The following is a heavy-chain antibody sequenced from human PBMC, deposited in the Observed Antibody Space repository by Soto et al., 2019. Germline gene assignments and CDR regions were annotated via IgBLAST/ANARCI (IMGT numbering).Heavy chain of an antibody. CDR2: INHSGST. J-gene: IGHJ4*02. CDR3: ARDRRLGVATTSVDY. V-gene: IGHV4-34*01. D-gene: IGHD5-12*01. Sequence: QVQLQQWGAGLLKPSETLSLTCAVYGGSFSGYYWSWIRQPPGKGLEWIGEINHSGSTNYNPSLNSRVTISVDTPTNQFSLKLSSVTAADTAVYYCARDRRLGVATTSVDYWGQGTLVTVSS. CDR1: GGSFSGYY.